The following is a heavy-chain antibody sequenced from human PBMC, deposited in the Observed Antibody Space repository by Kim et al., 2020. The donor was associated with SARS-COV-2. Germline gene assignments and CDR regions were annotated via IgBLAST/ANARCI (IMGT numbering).Heavy chain of an antibody. J-gene: IGHJ6*01. CDR2: INHSGST. D-gene: IGHD2-15*01. CDR3: SRGPYCSGGSCYSQDYYY. V-gene: IGHV4-34*01. CDR1: GGSFSGYY. Sequence: SETMSLTCAVYGGSFSGYYWSWIRQPPGKGLEWIGEINHSGSTNYNPSLKSRVTISVDTSKTQFSLKLSSVTAADTAVYYCSRGPYCSGGSCYSQDYYY.